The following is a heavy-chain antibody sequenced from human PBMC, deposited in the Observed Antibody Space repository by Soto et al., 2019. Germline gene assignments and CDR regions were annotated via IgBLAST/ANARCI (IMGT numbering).Heavy chain of an antibody. CDR3: TTGLSNGYYNFDY. CDR1: GCTFSNAW. V-gene: IGHV3-15*01. D-gene: IGHD3-22*01. J-gene: IGHJ4*02. Sequence: PGGSLRLSCAASGCTFSNAWLSWVRQAPGKGLEWVGRIKGEADGGTTDYAAPVKGRITISRDHSKDTLYLQMNSLKTEDTAVYYCTTGLSNGYYNFDYWGQGT. CDR2: IKGEADGGTT.